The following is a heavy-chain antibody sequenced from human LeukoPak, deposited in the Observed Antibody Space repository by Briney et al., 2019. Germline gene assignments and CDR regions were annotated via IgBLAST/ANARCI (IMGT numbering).Heavy chain of an antibody. CDR3: AREYRVYDLHYYMDV. Sequence: GASVKVSCKASGYTFTSYGISWVRQAPGQGLEWMGWINPNSGGTNYAQKFQGRVTMTRDTSISTAYMELSRLRSDDTAVYYCAREYRVYDLHYYMDVWGKGTTVTVSS. CDR2: INPNSGGT. J-gene: IGHJ6*03. D-gene: IGHD5/OR15-5a*01. V-gene: IGHV1-2*02. CDR1: GYTFTSYG.